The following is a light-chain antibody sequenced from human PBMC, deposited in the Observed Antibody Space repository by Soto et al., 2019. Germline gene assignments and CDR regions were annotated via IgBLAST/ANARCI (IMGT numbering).Light chain of an antibody. Sequence: EIVLTQSPATLSVSPGERATLSCRASQTVLSNLAWFQQKPGQAPRLLIYGASTRATGIPARFSGSGSGTEFTLTISSLQSEDFAVYYCQQYNNWRITFGQGTRLEIK. CDR3: QQYNNWRIT. V-gene: IGKV3-15*01. J-gene: IGKJ5*01. CDR1: QTVLSN. CDR2: GAS.